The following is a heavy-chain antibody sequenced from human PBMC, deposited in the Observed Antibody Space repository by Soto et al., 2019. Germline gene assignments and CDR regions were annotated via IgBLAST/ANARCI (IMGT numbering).Heavy chain of an antibody. CDR1: AFTFSDYY. CDR2: ISSGGGTA. J-gene: IGHJ6*03. V-gene: IGHV3-11*01. Sequence: QVQLVESGGGFVKPGGSLRLSCAASAFTFSDYYMNWIRQAPGKGLEWVSYISSGGGTAYYADSVKGRFTISRDNAKNSLFLQMNSLRGEDTAVYYCARAPETTEPWEYIYYYMDVWGKGTTVTVSS. CDR3: ARAPETTEPWEYIYYYMDV. D-gene: IGHD4-17*01.